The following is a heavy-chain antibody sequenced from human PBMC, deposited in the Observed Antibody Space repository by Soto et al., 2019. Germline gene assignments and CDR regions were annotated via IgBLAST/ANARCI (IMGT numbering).Heavy chain of an antibody. CDR1: GYTFINYD. V-gene: IGHV1-8*02. CDR3: ARMASSGTLNWFDP. Sequence: QVQLVQSGAEVKEPGASVRVSCKASGYTFINYDISWVRQATGQGLEWMGWMNPGSGKTGYANKFQGRVSMTRDAATSTAHLELSSLTSADTDVYYCARMASSGTLNWFDPWGEGPLITVSS. J-gene: IGHJ5*02. CDR2: MNPGSGKT.